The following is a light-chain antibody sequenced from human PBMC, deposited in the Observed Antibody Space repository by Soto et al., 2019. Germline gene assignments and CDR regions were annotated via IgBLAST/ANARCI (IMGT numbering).Light chain of an antibody. V-gene: IGLV2-14*01. CDR2: EVN. J-gene: IGLJ1*01. CDR1: NSDIGTYNY. CDR3: SSYTSSSTYV. Sequence: QSVLTQPASVSGSPGQSITISCTGTNSDIGTYNYVSWSQQHPGKAPKPMIYEVNNRPSGVSNRFSGSKSGNTASLTISGLQAEDEADYYCSSYTSSSTYVFGTGTKVTVL.